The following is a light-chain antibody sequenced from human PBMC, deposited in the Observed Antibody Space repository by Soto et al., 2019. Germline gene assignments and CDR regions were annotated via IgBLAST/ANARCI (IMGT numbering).Light chain of an antibody. CDR2: DVN. CDR1: SSDVGGYNY. J-gene: IGLJ1*01. CDR3: SSRAGSDNPVV. V-gene: IGLV2-8*01. Sequence: QSALTQPPSASGSPGQSVTISCTGTSSDVGGYNYVSWYQQHPGKAPKVMIYDVNKRPSGVPDRFSGSKSGNTASLTVSGRQAEDGADDYCSSRAGSDNPVVFGTGTKLTVL.